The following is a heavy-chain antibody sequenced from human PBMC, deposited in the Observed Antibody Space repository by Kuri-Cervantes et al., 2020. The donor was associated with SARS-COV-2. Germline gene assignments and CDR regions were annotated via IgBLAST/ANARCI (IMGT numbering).Heavy chain of an antibody. Sequence: SETLSLTCTVSGGSISSYYWSWIRQPPGKGLEWIGYIYYSGSTNYNPSLKSRVTISVDTSKNQFSLKLSSVTAADTAVYYCARGPPDLGEEWFDPWGQGTLVTDSS. CDR3: ARGPPDLGEEWFDP. CDR2: IYYSGST. D-gene: IGHD3-10*01. CDR1: GGSISSYY. V-gene: IGHV4-59*08. J-gene: IGHJ5*02.